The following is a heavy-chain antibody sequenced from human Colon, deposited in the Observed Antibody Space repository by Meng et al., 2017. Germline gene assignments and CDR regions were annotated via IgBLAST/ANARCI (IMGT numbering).Heavy chain of an antibody. CDR1: GFTFSSYA. V-gene: IGHV3-23*01. J-gene: IGHJ4*02. Sequence: GESLKISCAASGFTFSSYAMSWVRQAPGKGLEWVSAISGSGGSTYYADSVKGRFTISSDNSKNTLYLQMNSLRAEDTAVYYCAKSFMVRGVIKAGYFDYWGQGTLVTVSS. D-gene: IGHD3-10*01. CDR2: ISGSGGST. CDR3: AKSFMVRGVIKAGYFDY.